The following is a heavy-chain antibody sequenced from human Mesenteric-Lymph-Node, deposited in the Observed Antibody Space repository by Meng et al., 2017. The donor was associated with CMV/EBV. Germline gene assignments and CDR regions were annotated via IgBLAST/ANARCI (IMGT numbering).Heavy chain of an antibody. CDR2: INSDGSST. D-gene: IGHD2/OR15-2a*01. Sequence: GGSLRLSCAASGFTLSTYWMHWVRQAPGKGLVWVSRINSDGSSTSYADSVKGRFTISRDNAKNTLYLQMNSLRAEDTAVYYCARDTSRNWYFDLWGRGTLVTVSS. CDR1: GFTLSTYW. CDR3: ARDTSRNWYFDL. V-gene: IGHV3-74*01. J-gene: IGHJ2*01.